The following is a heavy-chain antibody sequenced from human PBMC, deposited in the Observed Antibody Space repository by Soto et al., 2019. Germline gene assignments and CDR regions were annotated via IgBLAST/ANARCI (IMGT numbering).Heavy chain of an antibody. J-gene: IGHJ6*02. CDR1: GFTFSNYW. Sequence: EVQLVASGGGLVQPGGSLRLSCAASGFTFSNYWMSWFRQAPVKGLEWVGNIKQDGSEKNYVDFVEGRFTISRDNDENSLYLQVNSLRVEDTAVYYCAIIAATGRGWDVWGQGTTVVVSS. CDR2: IKQDGSEK. D-gene: IGHD6-13*01. CDR3: AIIAATGRGWDV. V-gene: IGHV3-7*01.